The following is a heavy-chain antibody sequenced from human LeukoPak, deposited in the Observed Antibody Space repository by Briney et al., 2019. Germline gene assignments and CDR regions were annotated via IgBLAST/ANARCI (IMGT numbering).Heavy chain of an antibody. CDR1: GFTFSSYG. V-gene: IGHV3-21*01. J-gene: IGHJ4*02. CDR3: ARDAGGYVPLDY. CDR2: ISSSSSSYI. D-gene: IGHD5-12*01. Sequence: GGSLRLSCAASGFTFSSYGMNWVRQAPGKGLEWVSSISSSSSSYIYYADSVKGRFTISRDNAKNSLYLQMNSLRAEDTAVYYCARDAGGYVPLDYWGQGTLVTVSS.